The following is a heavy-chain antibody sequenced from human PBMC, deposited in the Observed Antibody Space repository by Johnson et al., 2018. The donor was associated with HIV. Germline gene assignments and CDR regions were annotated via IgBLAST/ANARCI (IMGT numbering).Heavy chain of an antibody. Sequence: VQLVESGGGLVRPGGSLILSCVASGFSFIDYAMIWVRQAPGKGLEWVSFISGGEDDTYYADSVKGRFTISRDNSKTTLYLQMNSLRDEDTAVYYCANSLLLDAFNIWGQGTMVTVSS. J-gene: IGHJ3*02. CDR2: ISGGEDDT. CDR1: GFSFIDYA. CDR3: ANSLLLDAFNI. V-gene: IGHV3-23*04.